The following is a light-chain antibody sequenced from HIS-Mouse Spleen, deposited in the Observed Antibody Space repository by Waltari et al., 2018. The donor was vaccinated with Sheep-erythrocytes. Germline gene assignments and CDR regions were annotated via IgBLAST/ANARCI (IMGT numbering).Light chain of an antibody. V-gene: IGLV2-8*01. J-gene: IGLJ2*01. CDR2: EVR. Sequence: QSALTQPPSASGSPGQSVTISCTGTSSDVGGYNYVAWYQQHPGKAPKLMIYEVRKRPSGVPDRFSGSNSGNTATLTISGTQAMDEADYYCQAWDSSIVVFGGGTKLTVL. CDR3: QAWDSSIVV. CDR1: SSDVGGYNY.